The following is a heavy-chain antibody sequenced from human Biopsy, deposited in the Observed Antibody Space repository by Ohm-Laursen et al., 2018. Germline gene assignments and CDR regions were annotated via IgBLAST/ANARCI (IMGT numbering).Heavy chain of an antibody. J-gene: IGHJ3*02. V-gene: IGHV4-59*08. CDR2: ISYSRDT. CDR3: AKHGSGWTGDDAFHI. Sequence: SETLSLTCTVSGGSISGSSWSWIRQAPGKGLEWIGYISYSRDTNSNPSLKSLITISVDTTKNQFSLKLTSVTAADTAVYYCAKHGSGWTGDDAFHIWGQGTMVTVSS. CDR1: GGSISGSS. D-gene: IGHD6-19*01.